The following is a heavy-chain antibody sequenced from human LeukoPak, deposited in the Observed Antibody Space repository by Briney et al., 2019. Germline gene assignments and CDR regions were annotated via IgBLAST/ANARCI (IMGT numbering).Heavy chain of an antibody. D-gene: IGHD1-26*01. J-gene: IGHJ4*02. CDR1: GGSISSSSYY. Sequence: SETLSLTCTVSGGSISSSSYYWGWIRQPPGKGLEWIGSIYYSGSTYYNLSLKSRVTMSVDTSKNQFSLKLSSVTAADTAVYYCARSAVGATTYPFDYWGQGTLVTVSS. CDR3: ARSAVGATTYPFDY. CDR2: IYYSGST. V-gene: IGHV4-39*07.